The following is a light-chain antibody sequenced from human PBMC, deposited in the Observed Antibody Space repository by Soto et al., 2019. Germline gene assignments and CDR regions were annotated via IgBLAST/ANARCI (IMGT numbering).Light chain of an antibody. CDR3: QQYNKGWT. CDR2: DAS. Sequence: EIVLTQSPDTLSLSPGERATLSCRASQSVSSNFLAWYQQKPGQAPRLLIYDASKRATGIPARFSGSGFGTDFTLTISSLQSEDFAVYYCQQYNKGWTLGQGTKVDIK. CDR1: QSVSSN. J-gene: IGKJ1*01. V-gene: IGKV3D-15*01.